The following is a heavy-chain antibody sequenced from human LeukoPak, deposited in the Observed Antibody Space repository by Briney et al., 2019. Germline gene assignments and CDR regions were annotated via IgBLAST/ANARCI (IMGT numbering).Heavy chain of an antibody. Sequence: ASVKVSCKVSGYTLTELSMHWVRQAPGKGLEWMGGFDPEDGETIYAQKFQGRVTMTEDTSTDTAYMELSSLRSEDTAVYYCATDLRWLPPLASGTDVWGQGTTVTVSS. CDR2: FDPEDGET. J-gene: IGHJ6*02. CDR1: GYTLTELS. D-gene: IGHD5-24*01. CDR3: ATDLRWLPPLASGTDV. V-gene: IGHV1-24*01.